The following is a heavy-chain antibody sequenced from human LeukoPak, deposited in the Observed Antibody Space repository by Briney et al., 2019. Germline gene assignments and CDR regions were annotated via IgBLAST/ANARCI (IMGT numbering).Heavy chain of an antibody. V-gene: IGHV1-18*01. CDR3: ARGLSCSGNTCYAAHFDS. D-gene: IGHD2-15*01. Sequence: ASVKVSCKASGDTFTTYGITWVRQAPGQGLEWMGWISGYNGNTEYTQKFQGRVAMTRDTSTSTGYMELRSLRSDDTAVYYCARGLSCSGNTCYAAHFDSWGQGTLVTVSS. CDR2: ISGYNGNT. CDR1: GDTFTTYG. J-gene: IGHJ4*02.